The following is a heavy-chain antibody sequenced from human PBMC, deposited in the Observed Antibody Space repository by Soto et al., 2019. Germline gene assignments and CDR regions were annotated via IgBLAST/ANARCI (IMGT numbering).Heavy chain of an antibody. Sequence: PGGSLRLSCAASGFPFGITDMSWVRQAPGKGLEWVSSISSTTNYIYYADSMKGRFTVSRDNAKNSVYLEMNSLSAEDTAVYYCARESEDLTSNFDYWGQGTLVTVSS. CDR2: ISSTTNYI. V-gene: IGHV3-21*01. CDR1: GFPFGITD. CDR3: ARESEDLTSNFDY. J-gene: IGHJ4*02.